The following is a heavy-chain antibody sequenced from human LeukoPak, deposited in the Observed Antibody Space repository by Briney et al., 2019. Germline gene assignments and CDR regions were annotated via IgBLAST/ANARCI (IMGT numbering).Heavy chain of an antibody. CDR2: MNPNSGNT. D-gene: IGHD4-17*01. CDR3: ARDPTDAFDI. CDR1: GYTFTSYD. J-gene: IGHJ3*02. V-gene: IGHV1-8*01. Sequence: ASVKVSCKASGYTFTSYDINWVRQATGQGLEWMGWMNPNSGNTGYAQKLQGRVTMTTDTSTSTAYMELRSLRSDDTAVYYCARDPTDAFDIWGQGTMVTVSS.